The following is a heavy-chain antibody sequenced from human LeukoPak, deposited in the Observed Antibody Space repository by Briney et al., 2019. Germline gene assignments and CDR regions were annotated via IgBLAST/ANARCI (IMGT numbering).Heavy chain of an antibody. V-gene: IGHV3-43D*03. D-gene: IGHD3-10*01. CDR2: INWDGATT. J-gene: IGHJ3*02. CDR1: GFTFADYA. CDR3: AKSRGPGTEGFDI. Sequence: GGSLRLSCEASGFTFADYAMHWVRQFPGKGLEWVSVINWDGATTNYADSVKGRFSISKDDAKNSLYLQMNSLRLEDTALYYCAKSRGPGTEGFDIWGQGTMVTVSS.